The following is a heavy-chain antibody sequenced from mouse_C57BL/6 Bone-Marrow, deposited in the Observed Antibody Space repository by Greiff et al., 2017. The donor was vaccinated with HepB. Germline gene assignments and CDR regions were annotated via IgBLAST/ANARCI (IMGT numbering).Heavy chain of an antibody. Sequence: EVQVVESGPGLVKPSQSLSLTCSVTGYSITSGYYWNWIRQFPGNKLEWMGYISYDGSNNYNPSLKNRISITRDTSKNQFFLKLNSVTTEDTATYYCARDYGSSYVGYWGQGTTLTVSS. J-gene: IGHJ2*01. V-gene: IGHV3-6*01. CDR1: GYSITSGYY. CDR3: ARDYGSSYVGY. CDR2: ISYDGSN. D-gene: IGHD1-1*01.